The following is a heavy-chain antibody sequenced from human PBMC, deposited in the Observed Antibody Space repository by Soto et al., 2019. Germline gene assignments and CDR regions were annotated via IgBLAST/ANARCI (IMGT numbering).Heavy chain of an antibody. J-gene: IGHJ6*02. V-gene: IGHV3-7*01. Sequence: SGGSLRLSCAASGFTFSSYWMSWVRQAPGKGLEWVANIKQDGSEKYYVDSVKGRFTISRDNAKNSLYLQMNSLRAEDTAVYYCARDLSGWVLYYYYYGMDVWGQGTTVTVSS. CDR3: ARDLSGWVLYYYYYGMDV. D-gene: IGHD6-19*01. CDR2: IKQDGSEK. CDR1: GFTFSSYW.